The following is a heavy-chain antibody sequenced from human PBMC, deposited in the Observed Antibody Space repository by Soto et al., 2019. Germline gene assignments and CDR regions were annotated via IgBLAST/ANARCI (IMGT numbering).Heavy chain of an antibody. V-gene: IGHV6-1*01. CDR3: ATGGLDGLDV. D-gene: IGHD1-26*01. CDR1: VGSVCSYRSA. Sequence: SRTGASCVGSVCSYRSAWYCNKQSPSRGLEWLGRTYYRSKWYNDYAVSVKSRITINPDTSKNQFSLQLNSVTPEDTAVYYCATGGLDGLDVPAQPPILTVPS. J-gene: IGHJ6*02. CDR2: TYYRSKWYN.